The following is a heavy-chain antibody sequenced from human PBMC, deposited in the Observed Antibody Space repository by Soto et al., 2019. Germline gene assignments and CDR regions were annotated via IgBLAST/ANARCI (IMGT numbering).Heavy chain of an antibody. J-gene: IGHJ5*02. CDR1: GFAFSSYA. V-gene: IGHV3-23*01. Sequence: GGSLRLSCAASGFAFSSYAMTWVRQAPGKGLEWISSISGSGFKKYYADSVKGRFTISRDNSKSTVYLELNNLSAEDTAVYHCAKNQGVELVPLATVDWFDPWGQGSVVTVSS. D-gene: IGHD1-26*01. CDR2: ISGSGFKK. CDR3: AKNQGVELVPLATVDWFDP.